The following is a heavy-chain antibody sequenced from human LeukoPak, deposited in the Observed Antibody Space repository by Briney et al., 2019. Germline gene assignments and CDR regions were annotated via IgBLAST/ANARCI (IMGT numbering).Heavy chain of an antibody. CDR3: ARAEGYGGELDS. J-gene: IGHJ4*02. CDR1: GFTFSSYG. Sequence: GGSLRLSCAASGFTFSSYGMHWVRQAPGKGLEWVAFIRYDGSNKYYADSVKGRFTISRENSKNRLYLQMNSLRAEDTAVYYCARAEGYGGELDSWGQETLVTVSS. D-gene: IGHD4-23*01. V-gene: IGHV3-30*02. CDR2: IRYDGSNK.